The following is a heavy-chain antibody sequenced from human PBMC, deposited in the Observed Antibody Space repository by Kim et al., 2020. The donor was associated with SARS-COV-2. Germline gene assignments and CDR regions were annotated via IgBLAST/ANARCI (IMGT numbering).Heavy chain of an antibody. CDR3: ARDSGANWNQYYFKY. D-gene: IGHD1-20*01. J-gene: IGHJ4*02. V-gene: IGHV3-23*01. CDR1: GITFSSNA. Sequence: GGSLRLSCEVSGITFSSNAMTWVRQAPGKGLEWVLTIVGSGLASYYADSVKGRFTISRDNSKTTLFLQMNSLRAEDTAVYYCARDSGANWNQYYFKYWGQGTPVTVSS. CDR2: IVGSGLAS.